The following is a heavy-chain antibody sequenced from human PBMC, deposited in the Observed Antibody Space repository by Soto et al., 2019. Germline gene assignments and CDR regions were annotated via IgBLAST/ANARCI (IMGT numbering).Heavy chain of an antibody. V-gene: IGHV1-18*01. J-gene: IGHJ6*02. D-gene: IGHD2-2*01. CDR1: GYTFTSYG. CDR2: ISAYTGNT. Sequence: QVQLVQSGAEVKKPGASVKVSCKASGYTFTSYGISWVRQAPGQVLEWMGWISAYTGNTNYAQKLQGRVTMTTDTSTSTAYMELRSLRSDDTAVYYCARLYCISTSCYLGMDVWGQGTTVTVSS. CDR3: ARLYCISTSCYLGMDV.